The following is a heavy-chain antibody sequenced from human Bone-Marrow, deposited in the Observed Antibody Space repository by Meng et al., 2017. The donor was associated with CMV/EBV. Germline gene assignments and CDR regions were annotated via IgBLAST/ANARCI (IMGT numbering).Heavy chain of an antibody. CDR1: GFPFSGFA. D-gene: IGHD6-13*01. CDR3: AKDLTAAAGTNY. V-gene: IGHV3-23*01. J-gene: IGHJ4*02. Sequence: CASSGFPFSGFAMRWVRQAPGKGLEWVSAISGSGGSTYYADSVKGRFTISRDNSKNTLYLQMNSLRAEDTAVYYCAKDLTAAAGTNYWGQGTLVTVSS. CDR2: ISGSGGST.